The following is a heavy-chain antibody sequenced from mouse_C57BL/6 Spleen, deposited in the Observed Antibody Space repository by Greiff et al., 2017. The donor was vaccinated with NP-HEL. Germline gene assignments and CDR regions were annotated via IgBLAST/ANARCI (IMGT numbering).Heavy chain of an antibody. CDR3: ARDSSYYYGSSYDYFDY. J-gene: IGHJ2*01. D-gene: IGHD1-1*01. CDR2: IYPRSGNT. Sequence: QVQLQQSGAELARPGASVKLSCKASGYTFTSYGISWVKQRTGQGLEWIGEIYPRSGNTYYNEKFKGKATLTADKSSSTAYMELRSLTSEDSAVYFCARDSSYYYGSSYDYFDYWGQGTTLTVSS. CDR1: GYTFTSYG. V-gene: IGHV1-81*01.